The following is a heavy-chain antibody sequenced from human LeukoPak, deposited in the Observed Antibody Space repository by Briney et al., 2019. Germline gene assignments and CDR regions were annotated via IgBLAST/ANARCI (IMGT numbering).Heavy chain of an antibody. D-gene: IGHD6-13*01. Sequence: SETLSLTCTVSGGSISSYYWSWVRQPPGKGLEWIRYIYYSGSTNYNPSLKSRVTISVDTSKNQFSLKLSSVTAADTAVYYCARGSNQQPFHFDYWGQGTLVTVSS. V-gene: IGHV4-59*01. CDR3: ARGSNQQPFHFDY. CDR2: IYYSGST. J-gene: IGHJ4*02. CDR1: GGSISSYY.